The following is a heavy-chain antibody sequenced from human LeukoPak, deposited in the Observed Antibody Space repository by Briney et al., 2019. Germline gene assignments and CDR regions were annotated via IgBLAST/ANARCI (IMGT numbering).Heavy chain of an antibody. CDR1: GFTFSSHW. J-gene: IGHJ4*02. CDR2: IKEDGSEK. Sequence: GGSLRLSCAASGFTFSSHWRTWVRQAPGKGLEWVANIKEDGSEKYYVDSVKGRFTISRDNAKNSLLLQMSSLRAEDTAVYYCARARIDYWGQGTLVTVSS. V-gene: IGHV3-7*04. D-gene: IGHD1-14*01. CDR3: ARARIDY.